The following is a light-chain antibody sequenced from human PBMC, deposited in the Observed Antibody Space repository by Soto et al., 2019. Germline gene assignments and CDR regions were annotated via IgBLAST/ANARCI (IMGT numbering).Light chain of an antibody. CDR3: ALYMVSGVGG. V-gene: IGLV8-61*01. Sequence: QTVVTQEPSFSVSPGGTVTLTCGLSSGSVSTHYYPSWYQQTPGQAPRTLIYSTNTPSSGVPDRFSGSILGNKAALTITGAQADEECVYCCALYMVSGVGGFGGGPKPTV. CDR2: STN. J-gene: IGLJ3*02. CDR1: SGSVSTHYY.